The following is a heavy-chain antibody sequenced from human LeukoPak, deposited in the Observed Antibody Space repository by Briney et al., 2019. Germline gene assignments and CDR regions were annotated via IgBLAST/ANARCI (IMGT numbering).Heavy chain of an antibody. CDR1: EFTVSSNS. J-gene: IGHJ4*02. V-gene: IGHV3-53*01. D-gene: IGHD6-19*01. CDR3: ARRDTTGWFHHFDY. CDR2: LYNGGGA. Sequence: GGSLRLSCAASEFTVSSNSMTWVRQAPGKGLEWVSILYNGGGANYADSVKGRFTISRDNSRNTLFLQMNSLRDEDTAVYYCARRDTTGWFHHFDYWGQGTLVTVSS.